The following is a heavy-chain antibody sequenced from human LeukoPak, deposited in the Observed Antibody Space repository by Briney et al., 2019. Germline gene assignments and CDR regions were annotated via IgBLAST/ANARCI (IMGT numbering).Heavy chain of an antibody. CDR1: GFTFSTYA. V-gene: IGHV3-23*01. Sequence: GGSLRLSCAASGFTFSTYAMSWVRQAPAKGLEWVSVITATSGETYYADSVKGRFTISRDRSKNTLYLQMNSLRAEDTAVYYCAKNNGDYYYYYGMDVWGQGTTVTVSS. D-gene: IGHD4-17*01. J-gene: IGHJ6*02. CDR2: ITATSGET. CDR3: AKNNGDYYYYYGMDV.